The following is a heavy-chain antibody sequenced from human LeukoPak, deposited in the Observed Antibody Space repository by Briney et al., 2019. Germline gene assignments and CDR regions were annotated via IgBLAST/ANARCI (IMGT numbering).Heavy chain of an antibody. Sequence: SETLSLTCTVSGGSISSYYWTWIRQPPGKRLEWIAYIYYSGSANYNPSLKSRVAISVDTSKNQFSLQLNSVTPADTAVYYCARWRNGLDVWGQGTTVTVSS. CDR1: GGSISSYY. V-gene: IGHV4-59*12. CDR3: ARWRNGLDV. J-gene: IGHJ6*02. CDR2: IYYSGSA. D-gene: IGHD3-3*01.